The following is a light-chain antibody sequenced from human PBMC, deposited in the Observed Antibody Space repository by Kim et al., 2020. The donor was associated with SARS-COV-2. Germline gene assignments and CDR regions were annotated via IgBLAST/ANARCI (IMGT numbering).Light chain of an antibody. CDR3: KQYNNWPRT. Sequence: EIVMTQSPATLSVSPGERATLSCRASQSVSSNLAWYQQKPGQAPRLLIYGASTRATGIPARFSGSGSGTEFTLTISSLQSEDFAVYYCKQYNNWPRTFGQGTKLDI. J-gene: IGKJ1*01. CDR1: QSVSSN. CDR2: GAS. V-gene: IGKV3-15*01.